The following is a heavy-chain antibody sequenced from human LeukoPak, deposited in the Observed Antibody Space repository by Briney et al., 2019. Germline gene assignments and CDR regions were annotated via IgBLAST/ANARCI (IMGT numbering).Heavy chain of an antibody. V-gene: IGHV1-46*01. Sequence: ASVKVSCKASGYTFTSYYMHWVRQAPGQGLEWMGIINPSGGSTSYAQKFQGRVTITADKSTSTAYMELSSLRSEDTAVYYCAREGIVVVTHHFDYWGQGTLVTVSS. J-gene: IGHJ4*02. CDR1: GYTFTSYY. D-gene: IGHD2-21*02. CDR2: INPSGGST. CDR3: AREGIVVVTHHFDY.